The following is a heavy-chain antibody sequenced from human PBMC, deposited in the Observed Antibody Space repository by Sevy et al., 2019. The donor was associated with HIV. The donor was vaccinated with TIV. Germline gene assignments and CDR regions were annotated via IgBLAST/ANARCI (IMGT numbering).Heavy chain of an antibody. J-gene: IGHJ4*02. CDR2: IYKDGNKK. V-gene: IGHV3-7*03. D-gene: IGHD3-10*01. CDR3: SRTWQGTKIDLDY. CDR1: GFTFNDYL. Sequence: GGSLRLSCVASGFTFNDYLMTWVRPAPGTGLAWVANIYKDGNKKYYVDSVRGRVTISRDNAKNSLSLQMNSLRAEDTAVYYCSRTWQGTKIDLDYWGQGTVVTVSS.